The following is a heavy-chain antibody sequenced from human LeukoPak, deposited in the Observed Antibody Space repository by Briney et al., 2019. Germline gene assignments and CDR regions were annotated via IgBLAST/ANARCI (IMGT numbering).Heavy chain of an antibody. V-gene: IGHV4-59*01. Sequence: SETLSLTCTVSGGSISSYYWSWIRQPPGKGLEWIGYIYYSGSTNYNPSLKSRVTISVDTSKNQFSLKLSSVTAADTAVYYCARASYDSSGYPYYYYYMDVWGKGTTVTVSS. CDR2: IYYSGST. CDR1: GGSISSYY. D-gene: IGHD3-22*01. J-gene: IGHJ6*03. CDR3: ARASYDSSGYPYYYYYMDV.